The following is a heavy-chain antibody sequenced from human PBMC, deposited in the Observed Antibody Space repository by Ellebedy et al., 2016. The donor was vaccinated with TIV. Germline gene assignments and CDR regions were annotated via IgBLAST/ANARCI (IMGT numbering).Heavy chain of an antibody. D-gene: IGHD3-10*01. V-gene: IGHV3-23*01. CDR2: ISDSGYT. J-gene: IGHJ4*02. CDR1: GSAFSSNG. Sequence: GESLKISCAASGSAFSSNGMSWVRQTPGKGLEWVSGISDSGYTDYADSVKGRFTISRDNSKNTLYPQMNSLRAEDTALYYCAKDSGWEHEYWGQGTLVTISS. CDR3: AKDSGWEHEY.